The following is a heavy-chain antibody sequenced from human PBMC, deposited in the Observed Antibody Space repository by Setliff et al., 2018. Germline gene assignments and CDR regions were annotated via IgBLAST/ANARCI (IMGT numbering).Heavy chain of an antibody. Sequence: PGGSLRLSCVASGFTFSRYAMSWVRQAPGKGLEWVSAISGSGDSTFYADSVKGRFTISRDNSKNTLSLQMNGLRAEDTAVYYCARDASGSYGTEYFQHWGQGTLVTVSS. D-gene: IGHD1-26*01. CDR2: ISGSGDST. CDR3: ARDASGSYGTEYFQH. CDR1: GFTFSRYA. J-gene: IGHJ1*01. V-gene: IGHV3-23*01.